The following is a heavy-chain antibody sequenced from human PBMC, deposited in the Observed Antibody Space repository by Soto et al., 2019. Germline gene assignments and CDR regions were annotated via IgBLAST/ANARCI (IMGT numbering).Heavy chain of an antibody. V-gene: IGHV1-69*08. Sequence: QVQLVQSGAEVKKPGSSVKVSCKGSGGTFNRYTITWVRQAPGQGLEWMGRIIPMFGIASYAQNFQARVTSTAYKSTSPPLMELRRLRSEDTAVYSCPRDSGRSDVVPGGSAAMDVWGQGTTVTVSS. J-gene: IGHJ6*01. CDR3: PRDSGRSDVVPGGSAAMDV. CDR1: GGTFNRYT. CDR2: IIPMFGIA. D-gene: IGHD2-2*01.